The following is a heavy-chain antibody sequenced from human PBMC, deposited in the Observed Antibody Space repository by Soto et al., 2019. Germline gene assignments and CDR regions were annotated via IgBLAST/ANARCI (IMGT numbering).Heavy chain of an antibody. Sequence: QVQLQESGPGLVKPSQTLSLTCTVSDGSISSGYFYWSWTRQPHGKGLEWIGYIYYSGNTSYKPSHKSRVTIAVDTSKNQFSLKLSYVNGADTAVYYCARLWFGECFYFWAQGTLVAVS. J-gene: IGHJ4*02. D-gene: IGHD3-10*01. CDR3: ARLWFGECFYF. CDR2: IYYSGNT. V-gene: IGHV4-30-4*08. CDR1: DGSISSGYFY.